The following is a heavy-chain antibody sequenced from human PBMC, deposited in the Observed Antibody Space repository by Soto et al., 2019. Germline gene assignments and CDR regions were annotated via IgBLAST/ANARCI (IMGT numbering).Heavy chain of an antibody. CDR3: ARVSSSSDFDY. D-gene: IGHD6-6*01. J-gene: IGHJ4*02. CDR1: GGSFSGYY. V-gene: IGHV4-34*01. Sequence: PSETLSLTCAVYGGSFSGYYWSWIRQPPGKGLEWIGEINHSGSTNYNPSLKSRVTISVDTSKNQFSLKLSSVTAADTAVYYCARVSSSSDFDYWGRGTLVTVSS. CDR2: INHSGST.